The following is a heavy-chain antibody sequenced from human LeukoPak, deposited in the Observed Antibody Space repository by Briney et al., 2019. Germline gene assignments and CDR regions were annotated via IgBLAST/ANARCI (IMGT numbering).Heavy chain of an antibody. D-gene: IGHD4-17*01. CDR2: INPNSGDT. CDR3: AREEAMTTVTTFAFDI. J-gene: IGHJ3*02. V-gene: IGHV1-2*02. CDR1: GYTFTGFY. Sequence: ASVKVSCKASGYTFTGFYMHWVRQAPGQGLEWMGWINPNSGDTNYAQKFQGRVTMTRDTSISTAYMELRSLRSDDTAVYYCAREEAMTTVTTFAFDIWGQGTMVTVSS.